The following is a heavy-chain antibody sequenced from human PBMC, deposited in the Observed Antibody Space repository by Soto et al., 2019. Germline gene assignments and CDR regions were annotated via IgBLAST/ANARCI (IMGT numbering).Heavy chain of an antibody. CDR3: FFFRAQDGIRDTVPVSAFLLNRSSDL. J-gene: IGHJ2*01. D-gene: IGHD3-3*01. CDR2: IGTAGDT. V-gene: IGHV3-13*01. Sequence: TGKGLEWVSAIGTAGDTYYPGSVKGRFTISREKAKNSVYLQMNSLRAEDTAVYYFFFFRAQDGIRDTVPVSAFLLNRSSDL.